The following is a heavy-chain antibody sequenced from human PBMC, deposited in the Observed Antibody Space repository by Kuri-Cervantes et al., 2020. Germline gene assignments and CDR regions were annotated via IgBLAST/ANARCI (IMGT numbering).Heavy chain of an antibody. D-gene: IGHD5-12*01. CDR1: GGSISSSNW. CDR2: IYHSGST. J-gene: IGHJ4*02. CDR3: ARHGSGYLLPTNDFDY. Sequence: GSLRLSCAVSGGSISSSNWWSWVRQPPGKGLEWIGEIYHSGSTNYNPSLKSRVTISVDTSKNQFSLKLSSVTAADTAVYYCARHGSGYLLPTNDFDYWGQGTLVTVSS. V-gene: IGHV4-4*02.